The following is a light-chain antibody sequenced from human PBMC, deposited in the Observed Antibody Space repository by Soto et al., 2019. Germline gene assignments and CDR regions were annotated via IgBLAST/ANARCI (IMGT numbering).Light chain of an antibody. CDR1: QSISSW. Sequence: DLQMTQSPSTLSASVGDRVTITCRASQSISSWLAWYQQKPGKAPKLLIYKASSLESGVPSRFSGSGSGTEFTLTFSSLQHDDFATYYCQQYNSYPFTFGPGTKVDIK. V-gene: IGKV1-5*03. CDR3: QQYNSYPFT. J-gene: IGKJ3*01. CDR2: KAS.